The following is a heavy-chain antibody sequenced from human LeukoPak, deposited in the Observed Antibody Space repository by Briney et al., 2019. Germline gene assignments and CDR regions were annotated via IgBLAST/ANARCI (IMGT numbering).Heavy chain of an antibody. V-gene: IGHV3-30*02. D-gene: IGHD6-19*01. J-gene: IGHJ4*02. Sequence: GGSLRLSCAASGFTFSSYGMHWVRQASGKGLEWVAFIRYDGSNKYYADSVKGRFTISRDNSKNTLYLQMNSLRAEDTAVYYCAKDPEPGIAVAGTDYYFDYWGQGTLVTVSS. CDR3: AKDPEPGIAVAGTDYYFDY. CDR1: GFTFSSYG. CDR2: IRYDGSNK.